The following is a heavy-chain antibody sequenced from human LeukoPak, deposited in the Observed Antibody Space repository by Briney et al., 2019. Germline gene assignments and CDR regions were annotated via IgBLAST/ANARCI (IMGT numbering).Heavy chain of an antibody. CDR2: ISSSSSYI. D-gene: IGHD5-24*01. V-gene: IGHV3-21*01. Sequence: KSGGSLRLSCVASGFTFSSYSMNWVRQAPGKGLEWVSSISSSSSYIYYADSVKGRFTISRDNAKNSLYLQMNSLRAEDTAVYYCARVREGYNLGSFDYWGQGTLVTVSS. CDR1: GFTFSSYS. CDR3: ARVREGYNLGSFDY. J-gene: IGHJ4*02.